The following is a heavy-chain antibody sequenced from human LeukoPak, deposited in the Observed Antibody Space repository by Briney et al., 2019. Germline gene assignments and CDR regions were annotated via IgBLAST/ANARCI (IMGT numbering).Heavy chain of an antibody. CDR2: MYYSGTT. CDR3: ASHRPRDGSAFDY. CDR1: GDSLIRGSNC. Sequence: SETLSLTCTDPGDSLIRGSNCSGWIRQPPGKGLEWIASMYYSGTTFYSPSLKSRATISVHTLKNQLSLKPGSVTAADAAEFYGASHRPRDGSAFDYWGQGTLVTVSS. J-gene: IGHJ4*02. V-gene: IGHV4-39*01.